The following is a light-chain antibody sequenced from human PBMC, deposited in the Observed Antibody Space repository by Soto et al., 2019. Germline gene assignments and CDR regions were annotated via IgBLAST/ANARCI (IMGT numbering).Light chain of an antibody. V-gene: IGKV3-20*01. CDR2: GAS. CDR3: QQYGSSPTIT. J-gene: IGKJ5*01. Sequence: IVLTQSPGTLSLSPGQRTTLSCRASQSVSSSYLAWYQQKPGQAPRLLIYGASNRATGIPDRFSGSGSGTDFTLTISRLEPEDFAVYYCQQYGSSPTITFGQGTRLEIK. CDR1: QSVSSSY.